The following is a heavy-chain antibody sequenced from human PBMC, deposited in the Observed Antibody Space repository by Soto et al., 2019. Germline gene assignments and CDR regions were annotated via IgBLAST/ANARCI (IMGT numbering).Heavy chain of an antibody. CDR3: ERTFHRSGVGYFHYGMDV. D-gene: IGHD3-3*01. V-gene: IGHV4-39*07. Sequence: QVQLHESGPGLVKPSGTLSLTCAVSGGSINTGDSITNGHWWGWVRQPPGKGLEWIGEIYHDGSSNYKTSLKRRVTMSVDKSKNQCSLNLRSVTAADTAIYYGERTFHRSGVGYFHYGMDVWGQGTTVTVSS. CDR1: GGSINTGDSITNGHW. J-gene: IGHJ6*02. CDR2: IYHDGSS.